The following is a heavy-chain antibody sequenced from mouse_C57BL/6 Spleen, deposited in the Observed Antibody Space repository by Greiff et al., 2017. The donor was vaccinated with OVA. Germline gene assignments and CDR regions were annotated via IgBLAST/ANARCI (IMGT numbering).Heavy chain of an antibody. Sequence: QVQLQQPGAELVRPGSSVKLSCKASGYTFTSYWMHWVKQRPIQGLEWIGNIDPSDSETHYNQKFKDKATLTVDKSSSTAYTQLSSLTSEDSAVYYCARSTYGNGYYYAMDYWGQGTSVTVSS. CDR2: IDPSDSET. CDR1: GYTFTSYW. J-gene: IGHJ4*01. V-gene: IGHV1-52*01. CDR3: ARSTYGNGYYYAMDY. D-gene: IGHD2-1*01.